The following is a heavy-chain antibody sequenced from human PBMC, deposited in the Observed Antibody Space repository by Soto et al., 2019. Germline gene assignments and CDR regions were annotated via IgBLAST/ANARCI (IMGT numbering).Heavy chain of an antibody. V-gene: IGHV3-11*05. Sequence: QVQLVESGGGLVKPGGSLRLSCAASGFTFSDYYMSWIRQAPGKGLEWVSYISSSSSYTNYADSVKGRFTISRDNAKNSLYLQMNSLRAEDTAVYYWARGPASHLERWLANYFDYWGQGTLVTVSS. CDR3: ARGPASHLERWLANYFDY. J-gene: IGHJ4*02. CDR2: ISSSSSYT. D-gene: IGHD6-19*01. CDR1: GFTFSDYY.